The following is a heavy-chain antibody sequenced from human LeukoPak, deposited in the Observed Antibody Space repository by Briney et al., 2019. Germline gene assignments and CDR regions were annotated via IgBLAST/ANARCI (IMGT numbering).Heavy chain of an antibody. CDR1: GGSISSGGYY. V-gene: IGHV4-30-2*01. Sequence: SETLFLTCTVSGGSISSGGYYWSWIRQPPGKGLEWIGYIYHSGSTYYNPSLKSRVTMSLDTSKNQFSLKLSSVTAADTAVYYCARDLFTVTAVWGQGTLVTVSS. J-gene: IGHJ4*02. CDR2: IYHSGST. CDR3: ARDLFTVTAV. D-gene: IGHD2-21*02.